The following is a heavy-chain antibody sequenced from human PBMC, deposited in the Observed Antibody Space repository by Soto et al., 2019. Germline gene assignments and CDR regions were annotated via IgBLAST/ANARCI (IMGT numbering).Heavy chain of an antibody. CDR1: GFALSSYW. J-gene: IGHJ4*02. CDR2: INPDGRTT. D-gene: IGHD6-13*01. CDR3: APAGSYRFDY. Sequence: EVQLAESGGDLVQPGGSLRLSCAGSGFALSSYWVHWVRQAPGTGLMWVSRINPDGRTTNYADSVKGRVTISRDNAENTVYLQMNSLRAEDTAVYYCAPAGSYRFDYWGQGTLVTVSS. V-gene: IGHV3-74*01.